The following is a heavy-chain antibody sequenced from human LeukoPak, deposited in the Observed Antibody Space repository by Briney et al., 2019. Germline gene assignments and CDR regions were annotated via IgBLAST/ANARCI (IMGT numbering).Heavy chain of an antibody. Sequence: GASVKVSCKASGYTFTSYDINWVLQATGHGLEWMGWMNPNSGNTGYAQKFQGRVTMTRNTSISTAYMELSSLRSEDTAVYYCARDIHYDSSGYYHPHFDYWGQGTLVTVSS. CDR1: GYTFTSYD. V-gene: IGHV1-8*01. CDR2: MNPNSGNT. D-gene: IGHD3-22*01. J-gene: IGHJ4*02. CDR3: ARDIHYDSSGYYHPHFDY.